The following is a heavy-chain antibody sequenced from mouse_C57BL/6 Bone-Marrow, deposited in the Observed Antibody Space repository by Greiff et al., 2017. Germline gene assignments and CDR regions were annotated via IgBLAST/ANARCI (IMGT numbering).Heavy chain of an antibody. CDR2: IYWDDDK. CDR1: GFSLSTSGMG. J-gene: IGHJ1*03. D-gene: IGHD1-1*01. CDR3: ARRTVVGPWYFDV. V-gene: IGHV8-12*01. Sequence: QVTLKESGPGILQSSQTLSLTCSFSGFSLSTSGMGVSWIRQPSGKGLEWLAHIYWDDDKRYNPSLKSRLTISKDNSRNQVFLKITSVDTADTATYDCARRTVVGPWYFDVWGTGTTVTVSS.